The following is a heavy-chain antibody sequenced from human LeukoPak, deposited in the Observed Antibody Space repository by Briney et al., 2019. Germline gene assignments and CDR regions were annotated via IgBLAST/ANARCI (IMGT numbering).Heavy chain of an antibody. V-gene: IGHV1-18*01. CDR3: ATICTTTSCSVDY. J-gene: IGHJ4*02. CDR1: GYTFTSYA. CDR2: ISVFNGNT. D-gene: IGHD2-2*01. Sequence: ASVTVTLKASGYTFTSYAISWVRQAPGQGLEWMGWISVFNGNTNYAHSLQGRVTMATDTSTSTAYMELRSLRSDDTAVYYCATICTTTSCSVDYWGQGTLLTVSS.